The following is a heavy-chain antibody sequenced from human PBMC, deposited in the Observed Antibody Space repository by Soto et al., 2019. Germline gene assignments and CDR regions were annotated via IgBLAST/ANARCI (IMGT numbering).Heavy chain of an antibody. J-gene: IGHJ3*01. Sequence: LQAVESGGGLVQPGGSLRLSCEASGLSFDLYAMHWVRQGPAGGLQWVAGISWDSGSLDYEASVRGRFTVSRDNAKVTLSLHMNRLRVGDTALYDCARTINWNYHPFDRWGQGTMVSVSS. D-gene: IGHD1-7*01. CDR3: ARTINWNYHPFDR. CDR2: ISWDSGSL. CDR1: GLSFDLYA. V-gene: IGHV3-9*01.